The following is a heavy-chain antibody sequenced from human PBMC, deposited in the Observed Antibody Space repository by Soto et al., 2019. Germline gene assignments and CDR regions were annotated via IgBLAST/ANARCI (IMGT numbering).Heavy chain of an antibody. J-gene: IGHJ4*02. CDR1: GGSISSYY. CDR3: ARRYGYYFDY. V-gene: IGHV4-59*08. Sequence: SETLSLTWTVAGGSISSYYWSWIRQHPGKGLEWIGYIYYSGSTNYNPSLKSRVTISVDTSKNQLSLKLSSVTAADTAVYYCARRYGYYFDYWGQGTLVTVSS. D-gene: IGHD4-17*01. CDR2: IYYSGST.